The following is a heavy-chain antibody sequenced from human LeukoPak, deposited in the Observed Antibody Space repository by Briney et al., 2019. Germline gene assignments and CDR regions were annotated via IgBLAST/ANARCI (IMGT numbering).Heavy chain of an antibody. CDR2: INHSGST. Sequence: SETLSLTCAVYGGSFSGYYWSWIRQPPGKGLEWIGEINHSGSTNYNPSLKSRVTISVDTSKNQFSLKLSSVTAADTAVYYCARDKWFGELFIDYWGQGTLVTVSS. V-gene: IGHV4-34*01. CDR1: GGSFSGYY. CDR3: ARDKWFGELFIDY. D-gene: IGHD3-10*01. J-gene: IGHJ4*02.